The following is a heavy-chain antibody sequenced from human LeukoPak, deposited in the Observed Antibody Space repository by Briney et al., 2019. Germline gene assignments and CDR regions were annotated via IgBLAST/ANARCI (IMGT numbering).Heavy chain of an antibody. Sequence: VSVKVSCKASGYTFTGYYMHWVRQAPGQGLEWMGWINPNSGGTNYAQKFQGRVTMTRDTSISTAYMELSRLRSDDTAVYYCAREEWVAVAGPFDYWGQGTLVTVSS. CDR2: INPNSGGT. J-gene: IGHJ4*02. CDR3: AREEWVAVAGPFDY. CDR1: GYTFTGYY. D-gene: IGHD6-19*01. V-gene: IGHV1-2*02.